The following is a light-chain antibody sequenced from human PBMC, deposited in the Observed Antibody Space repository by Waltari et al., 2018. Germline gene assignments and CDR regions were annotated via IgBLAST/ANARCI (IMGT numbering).Light chain of an antibody. V-gene: IGLV3-1*01. CDR2: QDS. CDR3: QAWDSSTAVV. J-gene: IGLJ2*01. CDR1: KLGDKY. Sequence: SYELTQPPSVSVSPGQPASITCSGAKLGDKYACWYQQKPGQSPVLGIYQDSKRPSGIPERFSGSNSGNTATLTISGTQAMDEADYYCQAWDSSTAVVFGGGTKLTVL.